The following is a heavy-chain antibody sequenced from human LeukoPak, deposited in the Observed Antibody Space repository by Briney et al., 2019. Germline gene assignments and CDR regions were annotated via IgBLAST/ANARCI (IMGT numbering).Heavy chain of an antibody. D-gene: IGHD2-15*01. Sequence: PSETLSLTCTVSGGSLSSGSYYWSWIRQPPGKGLEWSEYIYYSGSTNYNPSLKSRVNISVDTSKNQFSLKLSSVTAADTAVYYCARAMVGWFDPWGQGTLVTVSS. J-gene: IGHJ5*02. CDR3: ARAMVGWFDP. CDR1: GGSLSSGSYY. CDR2: IYYSGST. V-gene: IGHV4-61*01.